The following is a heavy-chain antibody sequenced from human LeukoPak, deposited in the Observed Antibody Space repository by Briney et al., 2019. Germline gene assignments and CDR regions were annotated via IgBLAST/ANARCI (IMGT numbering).Heavy chain of an antibody. CDR3: AKGGTRGVYYFDY. D-gene: IGHD3-10*01. CDR2: ISGSGGST. V-gene: IGHV3-23*01. Sequence: GGSLRLSCAASGFTFSSYAMSWVRQAPGKGLEWVSAISGSGGSTYYADSVKGRFTISRDNSKNTLYLQVNSLRAEDTAVYYCAKGGTRGVYYFDYWGQGTLVTVSS. J-gene: IGHJ4*02. CDR1: GFTFSSYA.